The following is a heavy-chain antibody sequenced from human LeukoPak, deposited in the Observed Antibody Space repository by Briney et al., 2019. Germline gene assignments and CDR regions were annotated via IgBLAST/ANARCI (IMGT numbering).Heavy chain of an antibody. V-gene: IGHV1-2*02. CDR3: ARVAIVVVPAALYYFDY. J-gene: IGHJ4*02. D-gene: IGHD2-2*01. Sequence: ASVKVSCKASGYTFTGYYMHWVRQAPGQGLEWMGWINPNSGGTNYAQKFQGRVTMTRDTSISTAYMELSRLRSDDTAVYYCARVAIVVVPAALYYFDYWGQGTLVTVSS. CDR2: INPNSGGT. CDR1: GYTFTGYY.